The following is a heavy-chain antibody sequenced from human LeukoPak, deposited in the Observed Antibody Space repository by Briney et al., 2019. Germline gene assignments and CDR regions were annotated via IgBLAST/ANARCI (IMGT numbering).Heavy chain of an antibody. J-gene: IGHJ4*02. CDR1: GYTFTGYY. CDR2: INPNSGGT. CDR3: ARTEYSSSWYGGDY. D-gene: IGHD6-13*01. Sequence: GASVKVSCKASGYTFTGYYMHWVRQAPGQGLEWMGWINPNSGGTNYAQKFQGRVTLTRDTSISTAYMELSRLRSDDTAVYYCARTEYSSSWYGGDYWGQGTLVTVSS. V-gene: IGHV1-2*02.